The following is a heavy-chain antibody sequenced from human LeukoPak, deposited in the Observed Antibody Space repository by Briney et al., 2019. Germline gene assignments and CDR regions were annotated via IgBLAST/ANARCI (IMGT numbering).Heavy chain of an antibody. Sequence: PGRSLRLSCAASGFTFSSYAMHWVRQAPGNGLEWVAVISYDGSNKYYADSVKGRFTISRDNSKNTLYLQMNSLRAEDTAVYYRAREVGSSSALDYWGQGTLVTVSS. CDR1: GFTFSSYA. CDR3: AREVGSSSALDY. D-gene: IGHD6-6*01. CDR2: ISYDGSNK. J-gene: IGHJ4*02. V-gene: IGHV3-30-3*01.